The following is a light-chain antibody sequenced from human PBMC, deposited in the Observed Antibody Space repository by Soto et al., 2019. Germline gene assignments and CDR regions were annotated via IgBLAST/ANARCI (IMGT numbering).Light chain of an antibody. CDR3: SSYTSGNTLV. CDR1: SSDVGGYNY. CDR2: EVS. V-gene: IGLV2-14*01. Sequence: QSALTQPASVSGSPGQSITISCTGTSSDVGGYNYVSWYQQHPGKAPKLMIYEVSNRPSGVSYRFSGSKSGNTASLTISGLQAEDVADYFCSSYTSGNTLVFGGGTKLTVL. J-gene: IGLJ2*01.